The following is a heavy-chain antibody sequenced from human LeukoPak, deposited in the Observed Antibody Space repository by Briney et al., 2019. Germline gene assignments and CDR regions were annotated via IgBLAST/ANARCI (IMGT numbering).Heavy chain of an antibody. CDR1: GGSISSHY. Sequence: PSETLSLTCTVSGGSISSHYWSWIRQPPGKGLEWIGYIYYSGSTNYNPSLKSRVTISVDTSKNQFSLKLSSVTAADTAVYYCARGIAARPGNWFDPWGQGTLVTVSS. D-gene: IGHD6-13*01. J-gene: IGHJ5*02. CDR2: IYYSGST. CDR3: ARGIAARPGNWFDP. V-gene: IGHV4-59*11.